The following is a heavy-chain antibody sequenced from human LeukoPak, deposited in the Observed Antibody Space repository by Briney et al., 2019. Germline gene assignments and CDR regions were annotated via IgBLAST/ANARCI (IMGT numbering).Heavy chain of an antibody. D-gene: IGHD3-3*01. CDR3: ARGPHSGPYYDFWSGYYGMAYFDY. J-gene: IGHJ4*02. CDR2: IGTAGDT. V-gene: IGHV3-13*01. Sequence: GRSLRLSCAASGFTFSSYDMHWVRQATGKGLEWVSAIGTAGDTYYPGSVKGRFTISRENAKNSLYLQMNSLRAGDTAVYYCARGPHSGPYYDFWSGYYGMAYFDYWGQGTLVTVSS. CDR1: GFTFSSYD.